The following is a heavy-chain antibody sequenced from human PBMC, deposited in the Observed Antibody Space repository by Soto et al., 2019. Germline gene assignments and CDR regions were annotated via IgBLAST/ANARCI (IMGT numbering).Heavy chain of an antibody. J-gene: IGHJ6*02. CDR2: ISANGQGI. Sequence: EVQLLESGGGLVQPGGSLRLSCAASGFTFSTYALSWVRQAPGKGLEWVSAISANGQGIYYADSVRGRFTISRDNSKNTIFLHMDSLRAEDTAVYYCAREDDYGYRYINYGLDVWGQGTTVTVSS. V-gene: IGHV3-23*01. CDR3: AREDDYGYRYINYGLDV. D-gene: IGHD4-17*01. CDR1: GFTFSTYA.